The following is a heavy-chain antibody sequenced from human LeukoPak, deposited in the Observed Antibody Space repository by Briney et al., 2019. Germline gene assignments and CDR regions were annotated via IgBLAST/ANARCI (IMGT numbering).Heavy chain of an antibody. CDR2: IRYDGSNK. CDR3: ARSSSWLNVYHYYGMDV. Sequence: GGSLRLSCAASGFTFSNYGMHWVRQAPGKGLEWVAFIRYDGSNKYYADSVKGRFTISRDNSKNTLYLQMNSLRSEDTAVYYCARSSSWLNVYHYYGMDVWGQGTTATVSS. V-gene: IGHV3-30*02. D-gene: IGHD5-24*01. CDR1: GFTFSNYG. J-gene: IGHJ6*02.